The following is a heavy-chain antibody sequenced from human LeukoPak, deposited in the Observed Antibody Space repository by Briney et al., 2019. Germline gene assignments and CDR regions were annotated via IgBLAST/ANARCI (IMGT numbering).Heavy chain of an antibody. Sequence: PSETLSLTCTVSGGSISNYYWSWIRQPPGKGLEWIGYIYYSGNTNYNPSLKSRVTISVDTSKNQFSLKVSSVTAADTAVFYCARVGSGSFDYWGQGTLVTVSS. CDR3: ARVGSGSFDY. J-gene: IGHJ4*02. CDR2: IYYSGNT. CDR1: GGSISNYY. V-gene: IGHV4-59*01. D-gene: IGHD1-26*01.